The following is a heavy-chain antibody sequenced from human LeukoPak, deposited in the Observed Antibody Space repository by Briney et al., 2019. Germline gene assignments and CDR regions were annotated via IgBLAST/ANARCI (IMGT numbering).Heavy chain of an antibody. CDR1: GGSISSYY. J-gene: IGHJ4*02. V-gene: IGHV4-59*01. CDR3: AARERLDWILY. CDR2: IYYSGSS. D-gene: IGHD3-9*01. Sequence: PSETLSLTCTVSGGSISSYYWSWIRHPLGKGLEWIGYIYYSGSSNHTPSLKSRVTMSVDTSKNQLSLNLTSVTAADTAVYYCAARERLDWILYWGQGTLVTVSS.